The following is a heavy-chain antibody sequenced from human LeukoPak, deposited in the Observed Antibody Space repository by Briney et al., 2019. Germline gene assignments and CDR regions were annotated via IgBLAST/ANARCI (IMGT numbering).Heavy chain of an antibody. Sequence: PSETLSLTCIVSCGSITSYSWSWIRHPPGKGLEYIGNIYYSGSTNYNPSLKNRVTISVDTSKNQFSLKLSSVTAADTAVYYCARWDDKRPLWGQGTLVTVSS. J-gene: IGHJ4*02. V-gene: IGHV4-59*01. CDR2: IYYSGST. CDR3: ARWDDKRPL. CDR1: CGSITSYS. D-gene: IGHD3-9*01.